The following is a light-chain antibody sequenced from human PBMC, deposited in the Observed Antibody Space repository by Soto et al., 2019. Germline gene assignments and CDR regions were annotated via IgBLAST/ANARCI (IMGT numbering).Light chain of an antibody. Sequence: QSVLTQPASVSGSPGQSITISCTGTSNDVGAYNYVSWYQQHPGKAPKLMIYEVRNRPSGVSNRFSGSKFGNTASLTISGLQAEDEAEYYCSSYTGSSTHVVFGGGTKLTVL. CDR3: SSYTGSSTHVV. J-gene: IGLJ2*01. V-gene: IGLV2-14*01. CDR1: SNDVGAYNY. CDR2: EVR.